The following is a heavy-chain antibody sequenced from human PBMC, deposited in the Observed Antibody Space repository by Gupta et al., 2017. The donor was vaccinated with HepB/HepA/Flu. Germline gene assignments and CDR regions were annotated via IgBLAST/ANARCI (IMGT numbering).Heavy chain of an antibody. J-gene: IGHJ3*01. V-gene: IGHV3-33*01. Sequence: QVQLVESGGGVVQAGRSLRLSCAASGFVFKTYGLYWVRQAPGKGLEWVTFIWDDASNKHYADSVKGRFTISRDNSKNTLFLQMNSLRVEDTAIYYCARVDSFGSFDVWGQGTVVAVSS. CDR2: IWDDASNK. D-gene: IGHD3-16*01. CDR3: ARVDSFGSFDV. CDR1: GFVFKTYG.